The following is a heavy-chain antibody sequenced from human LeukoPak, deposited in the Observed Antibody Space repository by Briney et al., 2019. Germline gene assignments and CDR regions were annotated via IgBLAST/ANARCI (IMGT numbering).Heavy chain of an antibody. J-gene: IGHJ4*02. Sequence: SETLSLTCTVSNGSISSNNYYWGWIRQPPGKGLEWIGYIYYSGSTNYNPSLKSRVTISVDTSKNQFSLKLSSVTAADAAVYYCASDSSSLFLHWGQGTLVTVSS. D-gene: IGHD6-13*01. CDR1: NGSISSNNYY. CDR3: ASDSSSLFLH. V-gene: IGHV4-61*05. CDR2: IYYSGST.